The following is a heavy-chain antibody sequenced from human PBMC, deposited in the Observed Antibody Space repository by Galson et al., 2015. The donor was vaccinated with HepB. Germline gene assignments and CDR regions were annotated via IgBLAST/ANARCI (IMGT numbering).Heavy chain of an antibody. CDR2: IYPGDSDT. J-gene: IGHJ4*02. D-gene: IGHD3-10*01. CDR3: AISGYYGSGSYHDFDY. Sequence: SGAEVKKPGESLKISCKGSGYSFTSYWIGWVRQMPGKGLEWMGIIYPGDSDTRYSPSFQGQVTISADKSSSTAYLQWSSLKASDTAMYYCAISGYYGSGSYHDFDYWAREPWSPSPQ. V-gene: IGHV5-51*01. CDR1: GYSFTSYW.